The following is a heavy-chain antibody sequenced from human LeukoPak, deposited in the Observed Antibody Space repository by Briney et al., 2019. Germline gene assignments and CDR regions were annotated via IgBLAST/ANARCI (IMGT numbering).Heavy chain of an antibody. V-gene: IGHV1-46*01. J-gene: IGHJ4*02. Sequence: ASVKVSCKASGYTFTSYYMHLVRQAPGQGLEWMGIINPSGGSTSYAQKFQGRVTMTRDMSTSTVYMELSSLRSEDTAVYYCARDQRYYDSSGYYYFDYWGQGTLVTVSS. CDR1: GYTFTSYY. CDR2: INPSGGST. D-gene: IGHD3-22*01. CDR3: ARDQRYYDSSGYYYFDY.